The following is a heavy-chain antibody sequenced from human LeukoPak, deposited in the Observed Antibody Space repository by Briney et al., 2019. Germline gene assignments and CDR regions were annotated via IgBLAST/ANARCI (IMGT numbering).Heavy chain of an antibody. J-gene: IGHJ6*02. V-gene: IGHV4-59*01. Sequence: KTSETLSLTCTVSGGSISSYYWSWIRQPPGKGLEWIGYIYYRGSTNYNPSLKSRVTISVDTSKNQFSLKLSSVTAADTAVYYCARVGGSNYYYYGMDVWGQGTTVTVSS. CDR2: IYYRGST. CDR1: GGSISSYY. D-gene: IGHD3-10*01. CDR3: ARVGGSNYYYYGMDV.